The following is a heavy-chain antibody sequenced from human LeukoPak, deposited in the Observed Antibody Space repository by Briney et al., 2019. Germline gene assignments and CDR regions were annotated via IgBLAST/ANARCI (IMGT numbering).Heavy chain of an antibody. J-gene: IGHJ5*02. CDR3: AKDPYYYDSSGKGRDWFDP. CDR1: GFTFSSYA. D-gene: IGHD3-22*01. CDR2: ISGSGGST. V-gene: IGHV3-23*01. Sequence: GGSLRLSCAASGFTFSSYAMSWVRQAPGKGLEWVSAISGSGGSTYYADSVKGRFTISRDNSKNTLYLQMNSLRAEDTAVYYCAKDPYYYDSSGKGRDWFDPWGQGTLVTVSS.